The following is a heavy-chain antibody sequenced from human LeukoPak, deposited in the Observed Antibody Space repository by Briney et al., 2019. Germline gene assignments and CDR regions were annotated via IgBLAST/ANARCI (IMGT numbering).Heavy chain of an antibody. CDR2: IYYSGST. CDR3: ARVVRSGIYLGWFDP. D-gene: IGHD1-26*01. J-gene: IGHJ5*02. V-gene: IGHV4-39*07. Sequence: NPSETLSLTCTVSGGSISNSIYYWGWIRQPPGKGLEWIGSIYYSGSTYYNPSLKSRVTISVDTSKNQFSLKLSSVTAADTAVYYCARVVRSGIYLGWFDPWGQGTLVTVSS. CDR1: GGSISNSIYY.